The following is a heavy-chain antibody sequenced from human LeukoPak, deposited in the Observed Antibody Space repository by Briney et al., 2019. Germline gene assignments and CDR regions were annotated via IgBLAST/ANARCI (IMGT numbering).Heavy chain of an antibody. V-gene: IGHV4-59*01. CDR3: ARVDANWGVVDY. CDR1: GGSISSYY. D-gene: IGHD7-27*01. CDR2: FHYSGTT. J-gene: IGHJ4*02. Sequence: SETLSLTCTVSGGSISSYYWSGIRQPPGKGLEWIGYFHYSGTTNYNPSLKSRVTISLDTSKNQFSLKLSSVTAADTAVYYCARVDANWGVVDYWGQGTLVTVSS.